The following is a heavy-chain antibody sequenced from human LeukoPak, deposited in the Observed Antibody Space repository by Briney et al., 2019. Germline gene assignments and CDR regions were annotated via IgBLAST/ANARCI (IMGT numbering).Heavy chain of an antibody. CDR2: TYYTGST. CDR3: ARLGAAPGPPHYFYYGMDV. V-gene: IGHV4-39*01. Sequence: PSETLSLTCSVSGGSISSRSYYWGWVRQPPGKGLEWIGSTYYTGSTYYNPSLRSRVSISGDTSKNQVSLKVNSVTAADTAVYYCARLGAAPGPPHYFYYGMDVWGQGTLVTVSS. J-gene: IGHJ6*02. D-gene: IGHD6-13*01. CDR1: GGSISSRSYY.